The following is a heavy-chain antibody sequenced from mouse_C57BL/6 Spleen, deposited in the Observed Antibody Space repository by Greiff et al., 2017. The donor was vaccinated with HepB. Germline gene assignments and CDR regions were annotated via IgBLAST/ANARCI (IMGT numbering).Heavy chain of an antibody. Sequence: VQLQQPGAELVKPGASVKMSCKASGYTFTSYWITWVKQRPGQGLEWIGDIYPGSGSTNYNEKFKSKATLTVDTSSSTAYMQLSSLTSEDSAVYYCARWGGNYVPWFAYWGQGTLVTVSA. D-gene: IGHD2-1*01. CDR2: IYPGSGST. CDR3: ARWGGNYVPWFAY. V-gene: IGHV1-55*01. CDR1: GYTFTSYW. J-gene: IGHJ3*01.